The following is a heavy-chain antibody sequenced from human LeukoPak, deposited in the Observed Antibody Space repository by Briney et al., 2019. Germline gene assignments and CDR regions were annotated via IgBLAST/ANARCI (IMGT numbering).Heavy chain of an antibody. Sequence: PSETLSFTCAVYGGSFSGYYWSWIRQPPGKGLEWIGEINHSGSTNYNPSLKSRVTISVDTSKNQFSLKLSSVTAADTVVYYCASSANYYDSSGYSPGNYWGQGTLVTVSS. D-gene: IGHD3-22*01. J-gene: IGHJ4*02. V-gene: IGHV4-34*01. CDR1: GGSFSGYY. CDR2: INHSGST. CDR3: ASSANYYDSSGYSPGNY.